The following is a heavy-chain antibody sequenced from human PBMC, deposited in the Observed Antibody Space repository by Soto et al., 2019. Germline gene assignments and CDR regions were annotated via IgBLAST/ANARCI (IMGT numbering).Heavy chain of an antibody. CDR2: ISGSGRTI. J-gene: IGHJ5*02. CDR3: ARLPFPWGWFDP. Sequence: PGGSLRLSCAASGIVFSDYMSWVRQAPGEGLEWLSYISGSGRTIYSADSVKGRFTISRDNATNSLYLQMNNVRTEDTAVYYCARLPFPWGWFDPWGQGTLVTVSS. CDR1: GIVFSDY. D-gene: IGHD3-16*01. V-gene: IGHV3-11*01.